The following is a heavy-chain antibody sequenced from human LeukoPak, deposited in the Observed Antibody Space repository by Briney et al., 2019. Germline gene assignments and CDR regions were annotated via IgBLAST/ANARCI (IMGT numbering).Heavy chain of an antibody. V-gene: IGHV3-33*06. J-gene: IGHJ4*02. D-gene: IGHD1-1*01. CDR1: GFTFSSYG. Sequence: GRSLRLSCAASGFTFSSYGMHWVRPAPGKGLEWVAVIWYDGSNKYYADPVKGRFTISRDNSKNTLYLQMNSLRAEDTAVYYCAKGYLEVDYWGQGTLVTVSS. CDR2: IWYDGSNK. CDR3: AKGYLEVDY.